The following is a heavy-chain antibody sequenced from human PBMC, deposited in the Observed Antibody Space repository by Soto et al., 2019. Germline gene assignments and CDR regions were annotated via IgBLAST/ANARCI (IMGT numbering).Heavy chain of an antibody. CDR2: INPNSGGT. CDR1: GYTFTGYY. J-gene: IGHJ4*02. D-gene: IGHD3-9*01. CDR3: ARELTRQIRYFDWLPPLDY. Sequence: ASVQVSCKASGYTFTGYYMHWVRQAPGQGLEWMGWINPNSGGTNYAQKFQGWVTMTRDTSISTAYMELSRLRSDDTAVYYCARELTRQIRYFDWLPPLDYWGQGTLVTVSS. V-gene: IGHV1-2*04.